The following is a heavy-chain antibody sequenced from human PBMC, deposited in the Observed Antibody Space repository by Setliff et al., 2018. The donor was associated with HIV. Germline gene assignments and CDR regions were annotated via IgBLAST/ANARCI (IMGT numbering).Heavy chain of an antibody. CDR3: ARREEPNSNNFWSGYSGFDY. V-gene: IGHV4-38-2*01. Sequence: TLSLTCAVSGYSISSGHYWGRIRQPPGKGLEWIGSIYQTANTFYRPSLKSRASISVDTSKNQFSLRLSPVTAADTAIYYCARREEPNSNNFWSGYSGFDYWGQGMLVTAPQ. CDR2: IYQTANT. D-gene: IGHD3-3*01. CDR1: GYSISSGHY. J-gene: IGHJ4*02.